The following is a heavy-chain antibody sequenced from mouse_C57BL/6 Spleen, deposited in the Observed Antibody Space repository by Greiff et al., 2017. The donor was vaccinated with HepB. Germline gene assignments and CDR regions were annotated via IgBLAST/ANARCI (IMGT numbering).Heavy chain of an antibody. CDR3: AREGVYDGYYRDY. J-gene: IGHJ2*01. Sequence: EVQLQQSGPELVKPGASVKMSCKASGYTFTDYNMHWVKQSHGKSLEWIGYINPNNGGTSYNQKFKGKATLTVNKSSSTADMELRSLTSEDSAVYYCAREGVYDGYYRDYWGQGTTLTVSS. CDR1: GYTFTDYN. V-gene: IGHV1-22*01. D-gene: IGHD2-3*01. CDR2: INPNNGGT.